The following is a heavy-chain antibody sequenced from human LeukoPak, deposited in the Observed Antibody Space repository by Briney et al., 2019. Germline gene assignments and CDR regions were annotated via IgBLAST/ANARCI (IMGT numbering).Heavy chain of an antibody. CDR1: GFTFSSYD. J-gene: IGHJ3*02. D-gene: IGHD1-7*01. V-gene: IGHV3-13*01. CDR3: ARWDYPYAFDI. CDR2: IGTAGDT. Sequence: GGSLRLSCAASGFTFSSYDMHWVRQATGKGLEWVSAIGTAGDTYYPGSVKGRFTISRENAKNSLYLQMNSLRAGDTAVYYCARWDYPYAFDIWGQGTMVTVSS.